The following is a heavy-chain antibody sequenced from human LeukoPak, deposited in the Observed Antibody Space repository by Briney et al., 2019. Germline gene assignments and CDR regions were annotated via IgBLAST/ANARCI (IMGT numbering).Heavy chain of an antibody. D-gene: IGHD2-15*01. V-gene: IGHV3-23*01. CDR1: GLTFSSYA. J-gene: IGHJ6*02. Sequence: GESLRLSCVASGLTFSSYAMSWVRQAPGKGLEWVSAIGKSGGSTYYADSVKGRFTISRDNSKNTLYLQMNSLGVEDTAVYYCAIWGYCSGGSCYVSAYYYGMDVWGQGTTVTVSS. CDR3: AIWGYCSGGSCYVSAYYYGMDV. CDR2: IGKSGGST.